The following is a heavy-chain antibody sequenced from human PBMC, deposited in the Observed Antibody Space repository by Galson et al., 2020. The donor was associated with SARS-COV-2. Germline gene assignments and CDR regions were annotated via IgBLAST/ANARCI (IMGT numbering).Heavy chain of an antibody. D-gene: IGHD1-26*01. V-gene: IGHV4-61*02. CDR1: DGSTISGAYY. J-gene: IGHJ4*02. CDR3: ARESRWDLYFDF. Sequence: SEPLSLTCTVPDGSTISGAYYWSWIRQPTGKGLEWIGRIYTTTGGTNYNPSLKSRVTISVDTSKNQFSLRLTSVTAADTAVYYCARESRWDLYFDFWGQGTLVTVSS. CDR2: IYTTTGGT.